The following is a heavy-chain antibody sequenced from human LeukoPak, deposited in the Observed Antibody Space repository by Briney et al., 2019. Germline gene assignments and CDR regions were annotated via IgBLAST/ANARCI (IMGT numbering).Heavy chain of an antibody. Sequence: SETLSLTCTVSGGSISSYYWSWIRQPAGKGLEWIGRIDTSGNTNYKPSLKSRVTMSVDTSKNQFSLKLSSVTAADTAVYYCARVSSSWYQDWYFDLWGRGTLVTVFS. J-gene: IGHJ2*01. V-gene: IGHV4-4*07. CDR3: ARVSSSWYQDWYFDL. CDR2: IDTSGNT. D-gene: IGHD6-13*01. CDR1: GGSISSYY.